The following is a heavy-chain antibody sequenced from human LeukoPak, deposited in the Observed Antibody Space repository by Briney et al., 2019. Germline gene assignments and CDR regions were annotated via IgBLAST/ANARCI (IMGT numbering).Heavy chain of an antibody. J-gene: IGHJ3*02. CDR1: GGSISSYY. CDR2: IYYSGST. V-gene: IGHV4-59*08. Sequence: SETLSLTCTVSGGSISSYYWSWIRQPLWKGLEWIGYIYYSGSTNYNPSLKSRVTISVDTSKNQFSLKLSSVTAADTAVYYCARLDILTGYAFDIWGQGTMVTVSS. CDR3: ARLDILTGYAFDI. D-gene: IGHD3-9*01.